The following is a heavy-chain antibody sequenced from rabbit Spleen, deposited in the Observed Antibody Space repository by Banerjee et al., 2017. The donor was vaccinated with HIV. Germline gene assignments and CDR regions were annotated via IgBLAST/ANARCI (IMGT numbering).Heavy chain of an antibody. CDR3: ARDLDGVIGWNFGW. J-gene: IGHJ4*01. D-gene: IGHD1-1*01. CDR2: IDTGSSGFT. CDR1: GVSFSGSSY. Sequence: QSLEESGGDLVKPGASLTLTCIASGVSFSGSSYMCWVRQAPGKGLEWIACIDTGSSGFTYFASWAKDRFTIAKTSSTTVTLQMTSLTAADTATYFCARDLDGVIGWNFGWWGPGTLVTVS. V-gene: IGHV1S40*01.